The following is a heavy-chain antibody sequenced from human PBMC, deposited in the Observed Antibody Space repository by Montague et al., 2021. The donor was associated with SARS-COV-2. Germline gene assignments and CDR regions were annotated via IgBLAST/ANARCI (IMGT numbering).Heavy chain of an antibody. J-gene: IGHJ4*02. V-gene: IGHV6-1*01. Sequence: CAISGDSIVGLRRRSDWHTHAPQSRLEWLGRPYYENKRYTDYAPSVKPRIPITPYTSNNQFSLHLHSVTPGDTAVYYCAGEGTVPGPRAIYFDDWGQGTLVTVSS. CDR3: AGEGTVPGPRAIYFDD. D-gene: IGHD1-1*01. CDR2: PYYENKRYT. CDR1: GDSIVGLRRR.